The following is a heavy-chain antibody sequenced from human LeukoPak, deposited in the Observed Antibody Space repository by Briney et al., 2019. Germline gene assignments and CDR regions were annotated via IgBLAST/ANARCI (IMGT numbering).Heavy chain of an antibody. J-gene: IGHJ4*02. V-gene: IGHV1-18*01. CDR3: ARDQYDYVWGSYRPYFDY. CDR1: GYTCTSYG. D-gene: IGHD3-16*02. Sequence: GASVKVSCTASGYTCTSYGISWVRQAPGQGLEWMGSISPYNGNTNYAQKLQGRVTMTTDTSTSTAYMELRSLRSDDTAVYYWARDQYDYVWGSYRPYFDYWGQGTLVTVSS. CDR2: ISPYNGNT.